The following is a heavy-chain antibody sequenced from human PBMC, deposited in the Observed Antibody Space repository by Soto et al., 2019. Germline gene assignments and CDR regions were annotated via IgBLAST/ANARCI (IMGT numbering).Heavy chain of an antibody. V-gene: IGHV4-31*03. Sequence: QVQLQESGPGLVKPSQTLSLTCTVSGGSISSGGYYWSWIRQHPGKGLEWIGYIYYSGSTYYNPSLKSRVTISVDPSKNQFSLKLSSVTAADTAVYYCARVFRITMIVVVSDAFDIWGQGTMVTVSS. D-gene: IGHD3-22*01. CDR3: ARVFRITMIVVVSDAFDI. CDR2: IYYSGST. CDR1: GGSISSGGYY. J-gene: IGHJ3*02.